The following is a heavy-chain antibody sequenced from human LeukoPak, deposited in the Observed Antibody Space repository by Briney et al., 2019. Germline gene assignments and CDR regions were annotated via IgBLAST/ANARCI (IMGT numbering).Heavy chain of an antibody. Sequence: SETLSLTCTVSGGSISSYFWSWIRQPPWKGLEWIGHIYYSGSTNYNPSLKSRVTVSVDTSKNQFSLKLSSVTAADTAVYYCARGAGNYYFYGMDVWGQGTTVTVSS. CDR1: GGSISSYF. CDR3: ARGAGNYYFYGMDV. V-gene: IGHV4-59*01. J-gene: IGHJ6*02. CDR2: IYYSGST.